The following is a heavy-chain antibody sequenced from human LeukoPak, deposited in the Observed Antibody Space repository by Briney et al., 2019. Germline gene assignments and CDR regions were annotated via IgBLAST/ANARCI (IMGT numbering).Heavy chain of an antibody. CDR2: ISSSSSYI. CDR3: ARDVGKGYFDY. Sequence: GGSLRLSCAASGFTFSSYSMNWVRQAPGKGLEWVSSISSSSSYIYYADSVKGRFTISRDNAANSVSLLLNSLRAEDTAVYYCARDVGKGYFDYWGQGTLVTVSS. J-gene: IGHJ4*02. V-gene: IGHV3-21*01. CDR1: GFTFSSYS.